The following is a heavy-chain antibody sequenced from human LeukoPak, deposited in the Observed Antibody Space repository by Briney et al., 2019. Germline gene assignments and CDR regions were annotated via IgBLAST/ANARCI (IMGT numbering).Heavy chain of an antibody. D-gene: IGHD5-24*01. Sequence: GGSLRLSCAASGFTSSSYSMNWVRQAPGKGLEWVSSISSSSSYIYYADSVKGRFTISRDNAKNSLYLEMNSLRAEDTAVYYCARATGYNVAYFDSWGQGTLVTVSS. V-gene: IGHV3-21*01. J-gene: IGHJ4*02. CDR3: ARATGYNVAYFDS. CDR2: ISSSSSYI. CDR1: GFTSSSYS.